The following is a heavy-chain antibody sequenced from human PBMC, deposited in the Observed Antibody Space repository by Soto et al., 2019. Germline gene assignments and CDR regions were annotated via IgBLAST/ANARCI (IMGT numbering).Heavy chain of an antibody. J-gene: IGHJ5*02. Sequence: VASVKVSCKASGYTFTSYDINWVRQATGQGPEWMGWMNPNSGNTGYAQKFQGRVTMTRNTSISTAYMELSSLRSEDTAVYYCARALYYDFWSGSNWFDPWGQGTLVTVYS. D-gene: IGHD3-3*01. CDR2: MNPNSGNT. CDR1: GYTFTSYD. V-gene: IGHV1-8*01. CDR3: ARALYYDFWSGSNWFDP.